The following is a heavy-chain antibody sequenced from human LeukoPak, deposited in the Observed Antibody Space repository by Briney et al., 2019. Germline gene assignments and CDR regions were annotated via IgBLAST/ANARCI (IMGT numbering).Heavy chain of an antibody. J-gene: IGHJ4*02. CDR1: GFTFSSYG. Sequence: GRSLRLSCAASGFTFSSYGMHWVRQAPGKGLEWVAVISYDGSNKYYADSVKGRFTISRDNSKNTLYLQMNSLRAEDTAVYYCARGEGRHHYFDYWGQGTLVTVSS. CDR2: ISYDGSNK. V-gene: IGHV3-30*03. CDR3: ARGEGRHHYFDY.